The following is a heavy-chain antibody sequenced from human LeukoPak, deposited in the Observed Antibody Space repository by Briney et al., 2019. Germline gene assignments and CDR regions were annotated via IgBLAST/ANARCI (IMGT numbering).Heavy chain of an antibody. D-gene: IGHD1-1*01. CDR2: ISAYYGNT. J-gene: IGHJ4*02. CDR3: ARDFPGNWSSYYFDY. Sequence: ASVKVSCKASGYTFTSYGISWVRQAPGQGLEWMGWISAYYGNTNFAQKLQGRVTMTTDTSTSTAYMELRSLRSDDTAVYYCARDFPGNWSSYYFDYWGQGTLVTASS. CDR1: GYTFTSYG. V-gene: IGHV1-18*04.